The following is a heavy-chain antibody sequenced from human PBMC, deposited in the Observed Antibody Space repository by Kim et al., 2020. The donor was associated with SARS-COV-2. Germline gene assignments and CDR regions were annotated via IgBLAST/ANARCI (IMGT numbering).Heavy chain of an antibody. CDR3: TRGRVGSYYIDD. Sequence: GGSLRLSCAASGFTFSSYSMNWVRQAPGKGLEWVSSISSSSSYIYYANSVKGRFTISRGNAKNSLYLKMNSLRAEDTAGYYWTRGRVGSYYIDDWDQGT. CDR2: ISSSSSYI. J-gene: IGHJ4*02. CDR1: GFTFSSYS. V-gene: IGHV3-21*01. D-gene: IGHD1-26*01.